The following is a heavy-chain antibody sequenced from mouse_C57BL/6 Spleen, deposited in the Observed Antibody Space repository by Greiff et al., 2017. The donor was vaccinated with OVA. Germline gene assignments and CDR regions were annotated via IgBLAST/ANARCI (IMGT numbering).Heavy chain of an antibody. CDR1: GYSITSGYY. D-gene: IGHD1-1*01. Sequence: EVKLMESGPGLVKPSQSLSLTCSVTGYSITSGYYWNWIRQFPGNKLEWMGYISYDGSNNYNPSLKNRITITRDTSKNQFFLKLNSVTTEDTATSYCAREGEFITTVVASYWYFDVWGTGTTVTVSS. CDR3: AREGEFITTVVASYWYFDV. V-gene: IGHV3-6*01. CDR2: ISYDGSN. J-gene: IGHJ1*03.